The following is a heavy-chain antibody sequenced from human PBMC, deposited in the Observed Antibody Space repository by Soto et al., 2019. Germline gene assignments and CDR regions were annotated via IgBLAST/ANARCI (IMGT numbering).Heavy chain of an antibody. CDR2: IDTHSGDT. J-gene: IGHJ5*02. D-gene: IGHD3-3*01. CDR3: ARDKMRFFLGTPRFNWFDP. Sequence: VKVSCKSSGYTFNEYGIHWVRQAPGQRPEWMGWIDTHSGDTRYSQRFQDRLTLTRETSANTVYMNLGSLRPEDTAVYFCARDKMRFFLGTPRFNWFDPWGQGTLVTVSS. CDR1: GYTFNEYG. V-gene: IGHV1-3*04.